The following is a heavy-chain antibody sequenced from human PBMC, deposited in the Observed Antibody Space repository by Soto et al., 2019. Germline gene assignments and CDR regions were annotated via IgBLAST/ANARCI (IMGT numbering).Heavy chain of an antibody. Sequence: SETLSLTCAVYGGSFSGYYWSWIRQPPGKGLEWIGEINHSGSTNYNPSLKSRVTISVDTSKNQFSLKLSSVTAADTAVYYCARELADGRVYNWFDPWGQGTLVTVSS. J-gene: IGHJ5*02. CDR1: GGSFSGYY. V-gene: IGHV4-34*01. CDR2: INHSGST. CDR3: ARELADGRVYNWFDP.